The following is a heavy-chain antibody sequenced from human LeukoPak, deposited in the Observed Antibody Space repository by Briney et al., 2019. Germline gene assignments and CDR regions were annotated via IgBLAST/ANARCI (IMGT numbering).Heavy chain of an antibody. J-gene: IGHJ4*02. CDR3: ARERGTVYYFDY. D-gene: IGHD1/OR15-1a*01. Sequence: PGGSLRLSCAASGFTFSSYWMHWVRQTPGKGLVWVSRINSDGSSTSYADSVKGRFTISRDNAKNTLYLQMNSLRAEDTAVYYCARERGTVYYFDYWGQGTLVTVSS. CDR2: INSDGSST. V-gene: IGHV3-74*01. CDR1: GFTFSSYW.